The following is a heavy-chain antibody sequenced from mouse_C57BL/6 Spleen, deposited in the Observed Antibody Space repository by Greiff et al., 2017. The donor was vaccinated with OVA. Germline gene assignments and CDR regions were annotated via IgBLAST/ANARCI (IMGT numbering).Heavy chain of an antibody. CDR2: IYPGSGST. D-gene: IGHD1-1*01. J-gene: IGHJ1*03. Sequence: QVHVKQPGAELVKPGASVKMSCKASGYTFTSYWITWVKQRPGQGLEWIGDIYPGSGSTNYNEKFKSKATLTVDTSSSTAYMQLSSLTSEDSAVYYCARAIHYYGSSYGYFDVWGTGTTVTVSS. CDR1: GYTFTSYW. CDR3: ARAIHYYGSSYGYFDV. V-gene: IGHV1-55*01.